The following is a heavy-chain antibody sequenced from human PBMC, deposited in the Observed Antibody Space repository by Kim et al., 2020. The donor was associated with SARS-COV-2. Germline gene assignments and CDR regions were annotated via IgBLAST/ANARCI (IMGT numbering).Heavy chain of an antibody. D-gene: IGHD3-10*01. CDR3: ARVGVGLGDYFYIMDV. CDR1: GYTFTDYY. J-gene: IGHJ6*02. V-gene: IGHV1-2*02. Sequence: ASVKVSCKASGYTFTDYYMHWVRQAPGQGLEWLGWMNPNSGATNYAHSFQGRVTMTRDTSISTAYMQLSGLGSDDTAVYYCARVGVGLGDYFYIMDVWGQGTTITVSS. CDR2: MNPNSGAT.